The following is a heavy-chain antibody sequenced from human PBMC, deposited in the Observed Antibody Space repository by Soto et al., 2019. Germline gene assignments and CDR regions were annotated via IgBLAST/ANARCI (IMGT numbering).Heavy chain of an antibody. D-gene: IGHD2-15*01. CDR3: ARRYGGTFDY. V-gene: IGHV4-59*08. J-gene: IGHJ4*02. CDR2: IYYSGST. CDR1: GGSISSYY. Sequence: QVQLQESGPGLVKPSETLSLTCTVSGGSISSYYGSWIRQPPGKGLEWIGYIYYSGSTNYNPSLKSRVTISVDTSKNQFSLQLSSVTAADTAVYYCARRYGGTFDYWGQGTLVTVSS.